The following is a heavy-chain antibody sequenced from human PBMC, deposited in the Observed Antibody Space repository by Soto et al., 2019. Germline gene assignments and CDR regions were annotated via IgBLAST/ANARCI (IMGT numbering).Heavy chain of an antibody. Sequence: ASVKVSCKASGGTFSSYAISWVRQAPGQGLEWMGGIIPILGIANYAQKFQGRVTITADKSTSTAYMELSSLRSEDTAVYYCARVRYSGSYSYYYGMDVWGQGTTVTVSS. CDR3: ARVRYSGSYSYYYGMDV. D-gene: IGHD1-26*01. J-gene: IGHJ6*02. V-gene: IGHV1-69*10. CDR2: IIPILGIA. CDR1: GGTFSSYA.